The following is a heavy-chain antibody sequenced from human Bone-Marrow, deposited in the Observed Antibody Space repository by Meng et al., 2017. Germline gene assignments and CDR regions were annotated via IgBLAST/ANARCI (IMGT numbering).Heavy chain of an antibody. CDR2: SNAGNGNT. CDR1: GYTFTSYA. Sequence: ASVKVSCKASGYTFTSYAMHWVRQAPGQRLEWMGWSNAGNGNTKYSQEFQGRVTITRDTSASTAYMELSSLRSDDTAVYYCARGSSGYDYYFDYWGQGTLVTVSS. D-gene: IGHD3-22*01. CDR3: ARGSSGYDYYFDY. J-gene: IGHJ4*02. V-gene: IGHV1-3*02.